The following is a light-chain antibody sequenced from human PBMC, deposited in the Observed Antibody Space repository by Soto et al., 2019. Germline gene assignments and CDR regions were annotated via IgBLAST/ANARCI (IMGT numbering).Light chain of an antibody. CDR2: AAS. Sequence: DIQMTQSPSSLSASVGDTVTITCRASQGISNSLAWFQQKPGRVPQFLIYAASTLQPGVPPRFSGSGSGTDFTLTISSLQPEDVAIYYCQNYNSAPLTFGPGTRVEIK. V-gene: IGKV1-27*01. J-gene: IGKJ3*01. CDR3: QNYNSAPLT. CDR1: QGISNS.